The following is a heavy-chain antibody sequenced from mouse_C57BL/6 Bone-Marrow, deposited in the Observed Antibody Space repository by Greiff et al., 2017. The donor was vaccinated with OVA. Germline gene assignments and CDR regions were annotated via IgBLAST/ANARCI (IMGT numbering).Heavy chain of an antibody. CDR2: ISSGGSYT. J-gene: IGHJ2*01. D-gene: IGHD1-1*01. CDR3: ARPGITTVVDYFDY. CDR1: GFTFSSYG. Sequence: EVHLVESGGDLVKPGGSLKLSCAASGFTFSSYGMSWVRQTPDKRLEWVATISSGGSYTYYPDSVKGRFTISRDNAKNTLYLQMSSLKSEDTAMDYCARPGITTVVDYFDYWGQGTTLTVSS. V-gene: IGHV5-6*01.